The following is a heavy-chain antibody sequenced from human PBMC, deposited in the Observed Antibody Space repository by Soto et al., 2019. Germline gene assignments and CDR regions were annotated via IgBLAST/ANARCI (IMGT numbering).Heavy chain of an antibody. J-gene: IGHJ6*02. D-gene: IGHD1-26*01. V-gene: IGHV1-69*12. CDR3: ASHGGGSPECRYYYGMDV. CDR1: GGTFSSYA. CDR2: IIPIFGTA. Sequence: QVQLVQSGAEVKKPGSSVKVSCKASGGTFSSYAISWVRQAPGQGLEWMGGIIPIFGTADYAQKFQGRVTITADESTSTAYMELSSLRSEDTAVYYCASHGGGSPECRYYYGMDVWGQGTTVTVSS.